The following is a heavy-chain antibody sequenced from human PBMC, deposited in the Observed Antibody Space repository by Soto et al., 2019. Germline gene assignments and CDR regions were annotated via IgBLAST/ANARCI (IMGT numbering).Heavy chain of an antibody. CDR1: GGTFSTSA. V-gene: IGHV1-69*13. D-gene: IGHD3-16*01. J-gene: IGHJ6*02. CDR3: ARDKDRQPLGGNYYYRLAG. Sequence: QVQLEQSGAEVKKPGSSVKVSCKASGGTFSTSAISWVRQAPGQGLEWMGVIMPIFRTTDDAQQFQGRVTITADESTITAYMELSGLRSDYTAVYYRARDKDRQPLGGNYYYRLAGWGQGTAVTVSS. CDR2: IMPIFRTT.